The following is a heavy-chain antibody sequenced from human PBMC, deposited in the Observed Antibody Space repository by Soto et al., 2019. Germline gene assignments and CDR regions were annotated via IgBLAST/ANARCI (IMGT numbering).Heavy chain of an antibody. D-gene: IGHD3-9*01. V-gene: IGHV1-18*01. J-gene: IGHJ6*02. CDR2: ISAYNGDT. CDR3: ATTTGYSYYYYGMGV. CDR1: GYHLTSYG. Sequence: QVQLVQSGAEVKKPGASVKVSSKASGYHLTSYGISWVRQAPGQGLEWMGWISAYNGDTNYAQKFQGRGTLTTDTSTSTAYMELRSLRSDDTAVYYCATTTGYSYYYYGMGVWGQGTTVTVSS.